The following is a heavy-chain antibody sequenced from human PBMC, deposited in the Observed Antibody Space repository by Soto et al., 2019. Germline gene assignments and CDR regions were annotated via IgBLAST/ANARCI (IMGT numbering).Heavy chain of an antibody. V-gene: IGHV3-23*01. CDR1: GFTYSSHG. Sequence: EAQLLESGGELIQPGGSLRLSCAASGFTYSSHGMSWVRQAPGKGPERVAGLSRGGGSTYYPDSVKARFTISRDNSKNTLDVIMNSLRVEDTALYYCARDGQYRTDGFDIWGQGTMVTVSS. J-gene: IGHJ3*02. D-gene: IGHD5-12*01. CDR2: LSRGGGST. CDR3: ARDGQYRTDGFDI.